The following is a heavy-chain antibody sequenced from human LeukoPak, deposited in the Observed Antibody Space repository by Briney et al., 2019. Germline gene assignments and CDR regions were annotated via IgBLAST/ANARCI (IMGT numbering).Heavy chain of an antibody. CDR2: IYHSGST. J-gene: IGHJ4*02. CDR3: ARDWYYYDSSGYYRFDY. D-gene: IGHD3-22*01. CDR1: GYSISSGYY. V-gene: IGHV4-38-2*02. Sequence: SETLSLTCTVSGYSISSGYYWGWIRQPPGKGLEWIGSIYHSGSTYYNPSLKSRVTISVDTSKNQFSLKLSSVTAADTAVYYCARDWYYYDSSGYYRFDYWGQGTLVTVSS.